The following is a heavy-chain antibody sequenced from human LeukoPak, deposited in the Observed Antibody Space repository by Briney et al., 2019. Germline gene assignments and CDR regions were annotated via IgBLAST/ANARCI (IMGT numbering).Heavy chain of an antibody. V-gene: IGHV5-51*01. CDR3: ARHGSSYFEPRYNWLDP. Sequence: GESLKISCKGSGYTFTNYWIGWVRQMPGKGLEWMGMIYPGDSDTRYSPSFEGQVTISADESTSTAYLQWSSLKALDTAIYYCARHGSSYFEPRYNWLDPWGQGTLVTVSS. CDR1: GYTFTNYW. J-gene: IGHJ5*02. D-gene: IGHD3-9*01. CDR2: IYPGDSDT.